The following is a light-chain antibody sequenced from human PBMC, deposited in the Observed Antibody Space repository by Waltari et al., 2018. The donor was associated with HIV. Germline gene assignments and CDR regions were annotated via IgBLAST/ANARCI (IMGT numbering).Light chain of an antibody. CDR1: NSNIGHNY. Sequence: QSVLTQPPSVSAAPGQKVTISCSGSNSNIGHNYVAWYQQFPGTTPKLLIFDNTDRPSGIPDRLSGSKSGTSATLGITGLQIGDEADYYCGTWDNSLKAGVFGGGTRLTVL. CDR3: GTWDNSLKAGV. J-gene: IGLJ3*02. V-gene: IGLV1-51*01. CDR2: DNT.